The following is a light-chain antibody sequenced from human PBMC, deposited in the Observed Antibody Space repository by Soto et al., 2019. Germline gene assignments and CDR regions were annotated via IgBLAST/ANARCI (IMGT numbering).Light chain of an antibody. Sequence: DXXXTXSXLXLPVXXGEXASISCRSSQSLLHSNGYNYLDWYLQKPGQSPQLLIYVGSYRASGVPDRFSGSGSGTDFTLKISRVEAEDVGVYYCMQARQTPLTFGGGTRVEIK. J-gene: IGKJ4*01. CDR3: MQARQTPLT. V-gene: IGKV2-28*01. CDR1: QSLLHSNGYNY. CDR2: VGS.